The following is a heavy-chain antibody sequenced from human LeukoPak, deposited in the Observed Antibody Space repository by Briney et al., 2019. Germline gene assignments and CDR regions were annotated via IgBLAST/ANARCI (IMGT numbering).Heavy chain of an antibody. CDR3: ATALYDSSGYPS. CDR2: FDPEDGET. J-gene: IGHJ5*02. V-gene: IGHV1-24*01. D-gene: IGHD3-22*01. CDR1: GYTLTELS. Sequence: GASVMVSCKVSGYTLTELSMHWVRQAPGKGLEWMGGFDPEDGETIYAQKFQGRVTMTEDTSTDTAYMELSSLRSEDTAVYYCATALYDSSGYPSWGQGTLVTVSS.